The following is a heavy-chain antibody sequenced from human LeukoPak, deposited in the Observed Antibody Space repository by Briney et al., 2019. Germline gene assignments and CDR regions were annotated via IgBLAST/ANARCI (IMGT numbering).Heavy chain of an antibody. J-gene: IGHJ5*02. CDR3: AKDALAGTLGWFDP. V-gene: IGHV3-30*18. D-gene: IGHD6-19*01. CDR2: ISYDGSNK. CDR1: GFTFSSYA. Sequence: PGGSLRLSCAASGFTFSSYAMHWVRQAPGKGLEGVAVISYDGSNKCYADSVKGRFTISRDNSKNTLYLQMNSLRAEDTAVYYCAKDALAGTLGWFDPWGQGTLVTVSS.